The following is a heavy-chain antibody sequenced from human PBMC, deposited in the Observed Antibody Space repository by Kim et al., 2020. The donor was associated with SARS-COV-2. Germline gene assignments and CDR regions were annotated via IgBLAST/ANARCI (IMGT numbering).Heavy chain of an antibody. V-gene: IGHV3-21*01. CDR3: ARAFSSTWSYDVDY. Sequence: GGSLRLSCEASGFAFSYYNMNWVRHAPGKGLEWVASISYKSGSIYYASSVKGRFTISRDNAKNSLYLLMNSQRVDDTAIYFCARAFSSTWSYDVDYWGQGTPVTVSS. J-gene: IGHJ4*02. CDR2: ISYKSGSI. CDR1: GFAFSYYN. D-gene: IGHD6-13*01.